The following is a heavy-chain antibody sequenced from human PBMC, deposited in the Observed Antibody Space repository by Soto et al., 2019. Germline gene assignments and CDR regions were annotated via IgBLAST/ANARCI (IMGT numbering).Heavy chain of an antibody. CDR1: GGSISSGGYY. CDR3: ARDFLIAAAGREDTNYYYYGMDV. J-gene: IGHJ6*02. V-gene: IGHV4-31*03. D-gene: IGHD6-13*01. CDR2: IYYSGST. Sequence: QVQLQESGPGLVKPSQTLSLTCTVSGGSISSGGYYWSWIRQHPGKCLEWIGYIYYSGSTYYNPSLKSRVTISVDTSKNQFSLKLSSVTAADTAVYYCARDFLIAAAGREDTNYYYYGMDVWGQGTTVTVSS.